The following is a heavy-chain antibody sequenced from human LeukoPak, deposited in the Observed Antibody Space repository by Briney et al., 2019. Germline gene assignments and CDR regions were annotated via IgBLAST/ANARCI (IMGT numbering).Heavy chain of an antibody. J-gene: IGHJ4*02. CDR1: GFTFSSYS. Sequence: GGSLRLSCAASGFTFSSYSMNWVRQAPGKGLEWVSSISSSSSYIYYADSVKGRSTISRDNAKNSLYLQMNSLRAEDTAVYYCARDEQQLDPFDYWGQGTLVTVSS. CDR2: ISSSSSYI. V-gene: IGHV3-21*01. CDR3: ARDEQQLDPFDY. D-gene: IGHD6-6*01.